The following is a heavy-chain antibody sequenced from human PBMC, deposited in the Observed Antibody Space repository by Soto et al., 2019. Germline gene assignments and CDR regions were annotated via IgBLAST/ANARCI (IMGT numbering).Heavy chain of an antibody. Sequence: QVQLVQSGAEVKKPGASVKVSCKASGYTFTSYAMHWVRQAPGQRLEWMGWINAGNGNTKYSQKFQGRVTITRDTSASTAYMELSSLRAEDTAVYYCARDAGYSYGYNWGQGTLVTVSS. CDR2: INAGNGNT. J-gene: IGHJ4*02. CDR1: GYTFTSYA. CDR3: ARDAGYSYGYN. V-gene: IGHV1-3*01. D-gene: IGHD5-18*01.